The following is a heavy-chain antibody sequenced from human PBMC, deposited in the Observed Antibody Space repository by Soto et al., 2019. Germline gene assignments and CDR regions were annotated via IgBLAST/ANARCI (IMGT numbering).Heavy chain of an antibody. J-gene: IGHJ3*02. Sequence: GGSLRLSCAASGFTFSSYGMHWVRQAPGKGLEWVAVISYDGSNKYYADSVKGRFTISRDNSKNTLYLQMNSLRAEDTAVYYCAKQWYDYVWGSYRFEDPDAFDIWGQGTMVTVSS. V-gene: IGHV3-30*18. CDR3: AKQWYDYVWGSYRFEDPDAFDI. CDR2: ISYDGSNK. D-gene: IGHD3-16*02. CDR1: GFTFSSYG.